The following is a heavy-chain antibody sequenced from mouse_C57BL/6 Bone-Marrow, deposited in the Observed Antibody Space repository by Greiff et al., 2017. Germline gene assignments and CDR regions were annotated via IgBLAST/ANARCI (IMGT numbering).Heavy chain of an antibody. CDR1: GYTFTSYW. Sequence: QVQLQQPGAELVMPGASVKLSCKASGYTFTSYWLPWVKQRPGQGLEWIGEIDPSDSYTNYNQKFKGKSTLTVDKSSSTAYMQLSSLTSEDSAVYYCARERSYYSNYDFDYWGQGTTLTVSS. V-gene: IGHV1-69*01. D-gene: IGHD2-5*01. CDR2: IDPSDSYT. CDR3: ARERSYYSNYDFDY. J-gene: IGHJ2*01.